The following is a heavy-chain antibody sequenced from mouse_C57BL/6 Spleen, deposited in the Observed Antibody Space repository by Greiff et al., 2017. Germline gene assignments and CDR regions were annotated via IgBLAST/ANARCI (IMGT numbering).Heavy chain of an antibody. CDR3: AREGGYAMDY. CDR2: IHPNSGST. V-gene: IGHV1-64*01. Sequence: VQLQQPGAALVKPGASLKLSCKASGYTFPSYWMHLVKPRPGQGLEWIGMIHPNSGSTNYNEKFKSKATLPVDKSSSTAYMQLSSLTSEDSSVYYWAREGGYAMDYWGQGNSVTVSS. CDR1: GYTFPSYW. J-gene: IGHJ4*01.